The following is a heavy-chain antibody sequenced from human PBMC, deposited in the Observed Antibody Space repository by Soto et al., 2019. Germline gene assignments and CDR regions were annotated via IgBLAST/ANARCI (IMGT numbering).Heavy chain of an antibody. CDR2: ISSNGGST. CDR3: ARAWVVVTAPDY. J-gene: IGHJ4*02. CDR1: GFTFSSYA. Sequence: GSLRLSCSASGFTFSSYAMHWVRQAPGKGLEYVSAISSNGGSTYYADSVKGRFTISRDNSKNTLYLQMSSLRAEDTAVYYCARAWVVVTAPDYWGQGTLVTVPQ. V-gene: IGHV3-64D*06. D-gene: IGHD2-21*02.